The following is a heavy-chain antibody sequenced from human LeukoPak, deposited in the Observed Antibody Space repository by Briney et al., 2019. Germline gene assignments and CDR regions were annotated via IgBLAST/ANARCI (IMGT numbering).Heavy chain of an antibody. CDR2: INPNSGGT. CDR3: AGSGWYVGYFQH. D-gene: IGHD6-19*01. V-gene: IGHV1-2*02. J-gene: IGHJ1*01. CDR1: GYTFTGYY. Sequence: ASVKVSCKASGYTFTGYYMHWVRQPPGPGLEWMGWINPNSGGTNYAQKFQGRVTMTRDTSISTAYMELSRLRSDDTAVYYCAGSGWYVGYFQHWGQGTLVTVSS.